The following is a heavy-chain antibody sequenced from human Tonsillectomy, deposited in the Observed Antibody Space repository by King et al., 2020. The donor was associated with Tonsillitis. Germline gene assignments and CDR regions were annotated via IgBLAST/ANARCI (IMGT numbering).Heavy chain of an antibody. CDR1: GGTFSSYA. CDR3: AGGLEIATNAYYYYGMDV. Sequence: LVQSGAEVKKPGSSVKVSCKASGGTFSSYAISWVRQAPGQGLEWMGRIIPILGIANYAQKFQRRVTITAEKSTSTAYMELSSLRSEGTAVYYCAGGLEIATNAYYYYGMDVWGQGTTVTVS. D-gene: IGHD5-24*01. V-gene: IGHV1-69*04. J-gene: IGHJ6*02. CDR2: IIPILGIA.